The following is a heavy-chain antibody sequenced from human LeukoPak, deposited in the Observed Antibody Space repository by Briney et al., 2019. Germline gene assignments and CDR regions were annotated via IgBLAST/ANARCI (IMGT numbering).Heavy chain of an antibody. CDR2: FDPEDGET. Sequence: ASVKVSCKVSGYTLTELSMHWVRQAPGKGLEWMGGFDPEDGETIYAQKFQGRVTMTEDTSTDTAYMELSSLRSEDTAVYYCASDCGGDCYPSVGMDVWGQGTTVTVS. V-gene: IGHV1-24*01. CDR1: GYTLTELS. J-gene: IGHJ6*02. CDR3: ASDCGGDCYPSVGMDV. D-gene: IGHD2-21*02.